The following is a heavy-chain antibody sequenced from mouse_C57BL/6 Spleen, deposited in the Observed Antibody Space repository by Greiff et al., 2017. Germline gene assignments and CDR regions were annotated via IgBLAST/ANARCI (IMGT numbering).Heavy chain of an antibody. CDR1: GYSFTGYY. V-gene: IGHV1-42*01. CDR3: ARYYDYYRDYFDY. Sequence: EVQLQQSGPELVKPGASVKISCKASGYSFTGYYMNWVKQSPEKSLEWIGEINPSTGGTTYNQKFKAKATLTVDKSSSPAYMQLKSLTSEDSAVYYCARYYDYYRDYFDYWGQGTTLTVSS. CDR2: INPSTGGT. J-gene: IGHJ2*01. D-gene: IGHD2-4*01.